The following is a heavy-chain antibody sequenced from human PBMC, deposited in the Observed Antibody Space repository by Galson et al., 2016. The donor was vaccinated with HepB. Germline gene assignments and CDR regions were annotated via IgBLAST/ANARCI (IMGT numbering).Heavy chain of an antibody. CDR3: TPDSWFGEVLCF. Sequence: SLRLSCAASRFTFSNAWMSWVRQAPGKGLEWVGRIKSKTDGGTTDYAAPVKGRFTISRDDSKNTMYLQMNSLKTEDTAVYYCTPDSWFGEVLCFWGQGTLVTGAS. CDR1: RFTFSNAW. V-gene: IGHV3-15*01. D-gene: IGHD3-10*01. CDR2: IKSKTDGGTT. J-gene: IGHJ4*02.